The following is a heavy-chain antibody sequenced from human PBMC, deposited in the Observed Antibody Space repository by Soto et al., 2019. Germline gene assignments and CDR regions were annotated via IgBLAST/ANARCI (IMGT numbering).Heavy chain of an antibody. D-gene: IGHD3-16*01. CDR3: ARGGTPIDY. Sequence: QVHLVQSGAEVKKPGASVKVSCTASGYTFTNFGISWVRQAPGQGLEWMGWISAYNGNTNYAQKFQGRVTMTTDTSTNTADMELRSLRSDDKAVYYGARGGTPIDYWGQGTLVTVSS. J-gene: IGHJ4*02. CDR2: ISAYNGNT. V-gene: IGHV1-18*01. CDR1: GYTFTNFG.